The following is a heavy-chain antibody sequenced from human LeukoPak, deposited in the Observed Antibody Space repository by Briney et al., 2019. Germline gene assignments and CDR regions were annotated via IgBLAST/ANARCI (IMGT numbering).Heavy chain of an antibody. CDR3: TRSGYRRPYHFDS. CDR2: LYTGGGT. J-gene: IGHJ4*02. D-gene: IGHD3-22*01. Sequence: GGSLRLSCAASGFSVSTTYMSWVRQTPEKGLQWVSVLYTGGGTDHADSVKGRFTISRDSSKNTLSLQMNNLRAEDTAIYYCTRSGYRRPYHFDSWGQGTLVIVSS. CDR1: GFSVSTTY. V-gene: IGHV3-53*01.